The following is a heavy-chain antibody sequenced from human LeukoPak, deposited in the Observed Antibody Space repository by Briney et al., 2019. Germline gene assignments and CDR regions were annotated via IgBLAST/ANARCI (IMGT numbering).Heavy chain of an antibody. V-gene: IGHV4-38-2*01. CDR2: IYHTGST. CDR1: GYSISRGYY. CDR3: ARAGWIITSGIDY. J-gene: IGHJ4*02. Sequence: KAPETLSLTCGVSGYSISRGYYWAWIRQPPGKGLEWIGTIYHTGSTYYTPSLGSRVTISVDTSKNEFSLNLNSVTAADTAVYYCARAGWIITSGIDYWGQGALVTASS. D-gene: IGHD3-10*01.